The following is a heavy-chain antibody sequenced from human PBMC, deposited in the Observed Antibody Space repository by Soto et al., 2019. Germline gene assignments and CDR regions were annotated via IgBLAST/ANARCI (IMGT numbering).Heavy chain of an antibody. V-gene: IGHV1-2*02. Sequence: GASVKVSCKASGYTLTANYLHWVRQAPGQGLEWMGRINPSGNTNYAQRFQGRVTMTWDASLNTAYLELSSLKSEDTAVYYCAKDLFPTSGQRFFFESWGQGSLVTVSS. CDR2: INPSGNT. CDR3: AKDLFPTSGQRFFFES. D-gene: IGHD2-21*01. CDR1: GYTLTANY. J-gene: IGHJ4*02.